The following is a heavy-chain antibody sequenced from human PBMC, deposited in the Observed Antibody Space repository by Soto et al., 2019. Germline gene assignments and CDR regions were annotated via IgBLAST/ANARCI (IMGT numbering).Heavy chain of an antibody. CDR2: IWYDGRNK. D-gene: IGHD1-26*01. CDR1: GFTFSDYG. Sequence: GGSLRLSCAASGFTFSDYGMHWVRQAPGKGLEWVAGIWYDGRNKYYADSVKGRFTISRDNSKNSVYLQMNSLRAEDTAVYYCARHFRSYSGGYHWFGPWGQGTLVTVSS. J-gene: IGHJ5*02. CDR3: ARHFRSYSGGYHWFGP. V-gene: IGHV3-33*01.